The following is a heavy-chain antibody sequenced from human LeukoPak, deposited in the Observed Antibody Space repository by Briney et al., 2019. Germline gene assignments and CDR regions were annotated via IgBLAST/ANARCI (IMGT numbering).Heavy chain of an antibody. Sequence: KTGGSLRLSCAGSGWTFSDYFMSWIRQAPGKGLEYVAYISSGGSTIYYADSVKGRFTISRHNAKNSLYLQLNSLRVEDTAVYYCARVPREPDSGNTTPMDVWGQGTTVTVSS. J-gene: IGHJ6*02. D-gene: IGHD1-1*01. CDR2: ISSGGSTI. CDR1: GWTFSDYF. CDR3: ARVPREPDSGNTTPMDV. V-gene: IGHV3-11*01.